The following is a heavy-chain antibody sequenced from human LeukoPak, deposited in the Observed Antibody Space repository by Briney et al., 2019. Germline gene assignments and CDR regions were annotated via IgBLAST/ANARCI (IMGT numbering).Heavy chain of an antibody. Sequence: WVRQGPGKGLEWVSSIVSRNINYADSVKGRFTISRDDGKNSLYLQVNSLGADDTAVYYCARDANYYFDYWGQGTLVTVSA. CDR2: IVSRNI. V-gene: IGHV3-69-1*01. D-gene: IGHD1-7*01. J-gene: IGHJ4*02. CDR3: ARDANYYFDY.